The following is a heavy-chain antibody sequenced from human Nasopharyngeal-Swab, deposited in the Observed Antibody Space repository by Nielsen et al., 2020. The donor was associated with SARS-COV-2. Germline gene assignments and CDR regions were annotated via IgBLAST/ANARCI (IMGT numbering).Heavy chain of an antibody. CDR2: TYWDDDK. CDR1: GFSLSTNGVG. CDR3: AQRISSVTTRYFGV. V-gene: IGHV2-5*02. Sequence: SGPTLVKPTQTLTLTCSFSGFSLSTNGVGVGWIRQPPGKALEWLAVTYWDDDKRYSPSLKNRLTITKDPSKNQVVLTMTNMAPVDTATYYCAQRISSVTTRYFGVWGRGTLVTVAS. J-gene: IGHJ2*01. D-gene: IGHD4-17*01.